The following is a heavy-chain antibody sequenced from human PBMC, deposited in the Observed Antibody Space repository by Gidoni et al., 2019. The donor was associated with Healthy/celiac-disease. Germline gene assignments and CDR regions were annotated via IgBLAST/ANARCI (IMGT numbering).Heavy chain of an antibody. CDR3: AKSVGVVITGWYFDL. Sequence: EVQLLESGGGLVQPGGSLRLSCSASGFTFSSYAMSWVRQAPGKGLEWVSAISGSGGSTYYADSVKGRFTISRDNSKNTLYLQMNSLRAEDTAVYYCAKSVGVVITGWYFDLWGRGTLVTVSS. D-gene: IGHD3-3*01. V-gene: IGHV3-23*01. CDR2: ISGSGGST. CDR1: GFTFSSYA. J-gene: IGHJ2*01.